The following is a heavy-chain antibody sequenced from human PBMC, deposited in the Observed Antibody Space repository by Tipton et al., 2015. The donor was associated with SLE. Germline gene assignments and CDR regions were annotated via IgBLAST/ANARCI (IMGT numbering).Heavy chain of an antibody. D-gene: IGHD2-8*02. Sequence: TLSLTCTVSGGSVSSGSFYWNWIRQSAGKGLEWIGRIYTSGNTYYNPSLKSRVTISVDPSKTQFSLKLNSVTAADTAVYFCARELRVTGLFDFWGQGTLVTVSS. V-gene: IGHV4-61*02. CDR3: ARELRVTGLFDF. CDR2: IYTSGNT. CDR1: GGSVSSGSFY. J-gene: IGHJ4*02.